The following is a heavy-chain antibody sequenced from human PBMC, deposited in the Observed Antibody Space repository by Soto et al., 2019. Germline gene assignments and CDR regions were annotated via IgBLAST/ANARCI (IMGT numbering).Heavy chain of an antibody. CDR3: AGSSGYYYPLDY. CDR2: IYYSGSS. V-gene: IGHV4-59*01. J-gene: IGHJ4*02. CDR1: GGYPSSYY. Sequence: SETQSLNCPVSGGYPSSYYAILIRQPPGKGLEWIGYIYYSGSSNYNPSLKSRVIISVDTSKNQFSLKLSSVTAADTAVYYCAGSSGYYYPLDYWGQGTLVTVS. D-gene: IGHD3-22*01.